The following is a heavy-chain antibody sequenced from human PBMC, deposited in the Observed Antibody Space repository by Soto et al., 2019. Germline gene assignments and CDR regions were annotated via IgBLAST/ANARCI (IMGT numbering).Heavy chain of an antibody. CDR2: ISGSGGST. CDR3: AKDQVLRYFDWLLLFDY. D-gene: IGHD3-9*01. CDR1: GFTFSSYA. V-gene: IGHV3-23*01. Sequence: EVPLLESGGGLVQPGGSLRLSCAASGFTFSSYAMSWVRQAPGKGLEWVSAISGSGGSTYYADSVKGRFTISRDNSKNTLYLQMNSLRAEDTAVYYCAKDQVLRYFDWLLLFDYWGQGTLVTVSS. J-gene: IGHJ4*02.